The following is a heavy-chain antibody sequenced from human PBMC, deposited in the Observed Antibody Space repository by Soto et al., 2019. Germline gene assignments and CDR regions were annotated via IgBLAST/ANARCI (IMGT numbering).Heavy chain of an antibody. J-gene: IGHJ5*02. CDR1: GGSISSGDYY. V-gene: IGHV4-30-4*01. CDR3: AREGGDNWFDP. D-gene: IGHD3-16*01. Sequence: LSLTCTVSGGSISSGDYYWSWIRQPPGKGLEWIGYIYYSGSTFYNPSLKNRVTISLDTSKIQFSLKLSSVTAADTAVYYCAREGGDNWFDPWGQGTPVTVSS. CDR2: IYYSGST.